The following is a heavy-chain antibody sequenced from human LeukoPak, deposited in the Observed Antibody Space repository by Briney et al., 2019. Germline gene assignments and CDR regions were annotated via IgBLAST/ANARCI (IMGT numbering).Heavy chain of an antibody. CDR1: GYTFSGYY. Sequence: ASVNLSCTASGYTFSGYYLHWVRQAPGQGLQWVGWINPNSGDTHYAQIFQRRATLTRDTSINTAYLELRRVRSDDTAVYYCAKSAQYSSAWFTGSFDYWGQGTTVPVFS. CDR3: AKSAQYSSAWFTGSFDY. D-gene: IGHD6-13*01. CDR2: INPNSGDT. V-gene: IGHV1-2*02. J-gene: IGHJ4*03.